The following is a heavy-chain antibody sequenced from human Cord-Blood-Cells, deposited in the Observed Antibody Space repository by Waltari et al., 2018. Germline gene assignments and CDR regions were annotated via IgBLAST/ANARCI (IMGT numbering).Heavy chain of an antibody. CDR2: MNPNSGNT. CDR1: GYTFTSYD. Sequence: QVQLVQSGAEVKKPGASVKVSCKASGYTFTSYDINWLRQANGQGLEWMGWMNPNSGNTGYAQKCQGRVTMTRNTSISTAYMELSSLRSEDTAVYYCARQKDPTPFYYYYYGMDVWGQGTTVTVSS. V-gene: IGHV1-8*01. J-gene: IGHJ6*02. CDR3: ARQKDPTPFYYYYYGMDV.